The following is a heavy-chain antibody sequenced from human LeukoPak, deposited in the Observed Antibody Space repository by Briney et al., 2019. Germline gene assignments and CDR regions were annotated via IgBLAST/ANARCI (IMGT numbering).Heavy chain of an antibody. J-gene: IGHJ4*02. CDR3: VRDNPRCCGVIPSNIDDY. V-gene: IGHV3-48*01. CDR1: GVTFSRDS. D-gene: IGHD2/OR15-2a*01. Sequence: PGGSLRLSCAASGVTFSRDSRNWVRQAPGKGLEWVAYINDSGSTIYNADSMRGRFTTSRENAKNSLYLQMNSLRAQDTAVYYCVRDNPRCCGVIPSNIDDYWGGGTLVTVSS. CDR2: INDSGSTI.